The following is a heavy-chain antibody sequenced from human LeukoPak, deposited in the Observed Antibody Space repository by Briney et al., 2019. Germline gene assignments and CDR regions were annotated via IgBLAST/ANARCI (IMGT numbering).Heavy chain of an antibody. CDR2: ISAYNGDT. D-gene: IGHD4-11*01. J-gene: IGHJ5*02. CDR3: ARDFSKWFDP. Sequence: ASAKVSCKASGYTFTSYGISWVRQAPGQGLEWMGWISAYNGDTNYAQNLQGRVTMTTDTSTSTAYMELRSLRSDDTAVYYCARDFSKWFDPWGQGTLVTVSS. CDR1: GYTFTSYG. V-gene: IGHV1-18*01.